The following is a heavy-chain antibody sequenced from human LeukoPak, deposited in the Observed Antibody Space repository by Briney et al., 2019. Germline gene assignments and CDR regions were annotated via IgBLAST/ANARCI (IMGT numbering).Heavy chain of an antibody. CDR3: ARDLTEYSSSFHFDY. CDR2: IIPIFGTA. J-gene: IGHJ4*02. Sequence: SVKVSCKASGGTFSSYAISWVRQAPGQGLEWMGGIIPIFGTANYAQKFQGRVTITADESTSTAYMELSSLRSEDTAVYYCARDLTEYSSSFHFDYWGQGTLVTVSS. V-gene: IGHV1-69*13. CDR1: GGTFSSYA. D-gene: IGHD6-13*01.